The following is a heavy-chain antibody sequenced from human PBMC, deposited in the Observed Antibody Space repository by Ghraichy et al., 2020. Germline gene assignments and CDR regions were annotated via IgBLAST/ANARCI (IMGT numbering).Heavy chain of an antibody. CDR1: GGSISSSSYY. CDR3: AGIHSGSYSVCFDY. Sequence: SETLSLTCIVSGGSISSSSYYWGWIRQPPGKGLEWIGSFYYSGSAYSGSTYYNPSLKSRVTISVDTSKNQFSLKLSSVTAADTAVYYCAGIHSGSYSVCFDYWGQGTLVTVS. D-gene: IGHD1-26*01. J-gene: IGHJ4*02. CDR2: FYYSGSAYSGST. V-gene: IGHV4-39*01.